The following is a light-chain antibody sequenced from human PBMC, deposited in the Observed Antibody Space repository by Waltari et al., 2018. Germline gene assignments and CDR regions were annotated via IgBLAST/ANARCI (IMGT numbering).Light chain of an antibody. J-gene: IGKJ2*01. V-gene: IGKV1-39*01. CDR2: AAS. Sequence: DIQMTQSPSSLSASVGDRVTITCRASQNIDSDFNWYQQKPGKAPRLLIYAASSLQRGVPSRFSGSGSGTDFTLTVSSLQPEDFAIYYCQQSYTTPPMYTFGQGTKLEIK. CDR1: QNIDSD. CDR3: QQSYTTPPMYT.